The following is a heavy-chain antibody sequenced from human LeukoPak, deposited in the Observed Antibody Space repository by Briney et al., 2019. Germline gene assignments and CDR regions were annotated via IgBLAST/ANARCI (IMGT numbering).Heavy chain of an antibody. D-gene: IGHD5-24*01. CDR1: GLTVSSNY. CDR3: ARAPYGYNYGYFDY. Sequence: PGGSLRLSCAASGLTVSSNYMSWVRQAPGKGLEWVSVIYSGGSTYYADSVKGRFTISRDNSKNTLYLQMNSLRAEDTAVYYCARAPYGYNYGYFDYWGQGTLVTVSS. J-gene: IGHJ4*02. V-gene: IGHV3-53*01. CDR2: IYSGGST.